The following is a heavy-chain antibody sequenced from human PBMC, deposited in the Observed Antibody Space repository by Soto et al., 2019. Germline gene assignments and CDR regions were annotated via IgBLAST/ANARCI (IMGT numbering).Heavy chain of an antibody. CDR1: GFTFSNAW. J-gene: IGHJ3*02. D-gene: IGHD4-17*01. CDR3: TTDGDYGDYHDAFDI. V-gene: IGHV3-15*01. CDR2: IKSKTDGGTT. Sequence: VGSLRLSCAASGFTFSNAWMSWVRQAPGKGLEWVGRIKSKTDGGTTDYAAPVKGRFTISRDDSKNTLYLQMNSLKTEDTAVYYCTTDGDYGDYHDAFDIWGQGTMVTVSS.